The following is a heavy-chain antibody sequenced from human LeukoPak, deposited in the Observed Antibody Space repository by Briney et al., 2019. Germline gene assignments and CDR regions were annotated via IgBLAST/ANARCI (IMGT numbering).Heavy chain of an antibody. CDR2: INSDGSST. J-gene: IGHJ4*02. V-gene: IGHV3-74*01. Sequence: HAGGSLRLSCAASGFTFSSYWMHWVRQAPGKGLVWVSRINSDGSSTSYADSVKGRFTISRDNAKNTLYLQMSSLRAEDAAVYYCVQQPSGSWWDWGQGTLVTVSS. D-gene: IGHD6-13*01. CDR3: VQQPSGSWWD. CDR1: GFTFSSYW.